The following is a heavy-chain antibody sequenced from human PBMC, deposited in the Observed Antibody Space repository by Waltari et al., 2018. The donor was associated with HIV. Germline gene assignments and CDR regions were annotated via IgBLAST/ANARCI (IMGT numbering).Heavy chain of an antibody. V-gene: IGHV3-74*01. D-gene: IGHD1-7*01. Sequence: EVQLVESGGGLVQPGGCLRLSCAASGFTFSSYWTHWVRQAPGKGLVWVTSSNRGGSSKSYAESVKCRVTISRDNAKNTLYLQMNSLRAEDTAVYYCARAGRDGKLPPDYWGQGTLGTVSS. CDR3: ARAGRDGKLPPDY. CDR2: SNRGGSSK. CDR1: GFTFSSYW. J-gene: IGHJ4*02.